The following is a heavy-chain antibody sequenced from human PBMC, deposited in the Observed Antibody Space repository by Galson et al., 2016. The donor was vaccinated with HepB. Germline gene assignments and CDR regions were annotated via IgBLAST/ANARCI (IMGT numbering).Heavy chain of an antibody. CDR2: VSGTGGST. D-gene: IGHD1-20*01. J-gene: IGHJ4*02. Sequence: SLRLSCAASGFTLSTYAMTWVRQAPEKGLEWVSTVSGTGGSTYYADSVKGRFTISRDNSKHTNTLYLQMNSLRVEDTAVYYCANLGYKSNWYQYWGQGTLVTVSS. CDR3: ANLGYKSNWYQY. CDR1: GFTLSTYA. V-gene: IGHV3-23*01.